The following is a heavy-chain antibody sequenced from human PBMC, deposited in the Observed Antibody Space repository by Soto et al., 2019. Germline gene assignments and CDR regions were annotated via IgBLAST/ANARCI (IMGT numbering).Heavy chain of an antibody. Sequence: QLQLQESGPGLVKPSETLSLACTVSGGSISSNSYYWDWIRQPPGKGLEWIGSMYYSGATYHNPSLQSRVTISVDTSKNLFSLHLSSVTAADTAVYYCARHAAYDSVWGKSDGSDYWGQGTLVTVSS. J-gene: IGHJ4*02. D-gene: IGHD3-16*01. CDR2: MYYSGAT. CDR1: GGSISSNSYY. CDR3: ARHAAYDSVWGKSDGSDY. V-gene: IGHV4-39*01.